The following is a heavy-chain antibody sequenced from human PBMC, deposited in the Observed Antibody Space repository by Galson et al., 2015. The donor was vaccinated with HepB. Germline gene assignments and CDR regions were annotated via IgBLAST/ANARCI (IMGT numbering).Heavy chain of an antibody. CDR1: GFIFSSHS. D-gene: IGHD4-23*01. J-gene: IGHJ4*02. CDR3: AGSYGGKVGYYFDY. CDR2: ISSSYNTI. Sequence: SLRLSCAASGFIFSSHSMNWVRQAPGKGLEWVSYISSSYNTIYYSDSVKGRFTISRDNAKNSVYLQMNSLRDEDTAIYYCAGSYGGKVGYYFDYWGQGTLVTVSS. V-gene: IGHV3-48*02.